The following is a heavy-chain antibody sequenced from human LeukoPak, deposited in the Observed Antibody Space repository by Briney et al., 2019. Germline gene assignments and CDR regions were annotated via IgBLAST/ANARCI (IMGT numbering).Heavy chain of an antibody. CDR1: GLTFSAYW. J-gene: IGHJ4*02. Sequence: PGGSLRLSCAASGLTFSAYWMTWVRQAPGKGLAWVASIIEGGDVKYYVDSVKGRFTISRDNTKNSLYLQMTSLRGDDTAVYYCARVGKNGWDFDHWGQGTLVTVSS. V-gene: IGHV3-7*01. D-gene: IGHD1-26*01. CDR3: ARVGKNGWDFDH. CDR2: IIEGGDVK.